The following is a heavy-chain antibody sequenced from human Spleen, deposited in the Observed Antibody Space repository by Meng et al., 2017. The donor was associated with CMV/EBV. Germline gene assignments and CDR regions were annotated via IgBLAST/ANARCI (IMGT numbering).Heavy chain of an antibody. Sequence: GESLKISCAASGFTFSNYAMYWVRQAPGKGLECVSGISGAGYSTYYADSVRAPPTYYAESVKDRFTISRDNSKNTLYLQMNSLRAEDTAIYYCAKGYHYDSSGYYYQVLRERGNWFDPWGQGTLVTVSS. V-gene: IGHV3-23*01. CDR3: AKGYHYDSSGYYYQVLRERGNWFDP. CDR1: GFTFSNYA. CDR2: ISGAGYSTYYADSVRAPPT. J-gene: IGHJ5*02. D-gene: IGHD3-22*01.